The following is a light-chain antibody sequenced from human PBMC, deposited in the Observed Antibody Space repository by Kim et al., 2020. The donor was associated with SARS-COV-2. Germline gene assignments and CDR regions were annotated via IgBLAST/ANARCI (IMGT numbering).Light chain of an antibody. Sequence: SASPGQTASITCSGDKLGDKYAFWYQQKPGHSPVLVIYQDNKRPSGIPERFSGSNSANTATLTISGTQAMDEADYYCQAWDRSTAVFGGGTQLTVL. V-gene: IGLV3-1*01. J-gene: IGLJ2*01. CDR1: KLGDKY. CDR2: QDN. CDR3: QAWDRSTAV.